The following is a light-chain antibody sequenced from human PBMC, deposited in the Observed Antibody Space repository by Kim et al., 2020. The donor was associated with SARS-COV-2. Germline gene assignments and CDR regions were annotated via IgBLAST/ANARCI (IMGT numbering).Light chain of an antibody. CDR2: AAS. CDR1: QSISTY. V-gene: IGKV1-39*01. CDR3: KKSYSTLYT. Sequence: DIQMTQSPSSLSASVGDRVTITCRASQSISTYLNWNQQKPGKAPKLLIYAASSLQSGVPSRFSGSGSGTDFTLTISSLQPDDFATYHCKKSYSTLYTLRKGNKL. J-gene: IGKJ2*01.